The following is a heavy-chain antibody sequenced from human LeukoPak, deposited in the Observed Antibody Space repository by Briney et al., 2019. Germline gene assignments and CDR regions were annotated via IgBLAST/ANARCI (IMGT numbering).Heavy chain of an antibody. CDR1: RFTFNTYW. CDR3: ARDGKGYSSSWYQLDY. Sequence: GGSLRLSCAASRFTFNTYWMSWVRQAPGKGLEWVATIKRDGTEKYYVDPVKGRFTISRDNSKNTLYLQMNSLRAEDTAVYYCARDGKGYSSSWYQLDYWGQGTLVTVSS. J-gene: IGHJ4*02. CDR2: IKRDGTEK. D-gene: IGHD6-13*01. V-gene: IGHV3-7*01.